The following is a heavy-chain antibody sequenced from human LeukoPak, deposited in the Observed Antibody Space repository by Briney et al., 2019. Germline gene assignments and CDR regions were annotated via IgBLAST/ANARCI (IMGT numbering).Heavy chain of an antibody. J-gene: IGHJ4*02. CDR3: ARRASPMGKKGFFDY. CDR1: GYSFTSYW. V-gene: IGHV5-51*01. CDR2: IYPGDSDT. D-gene: IGHD3-3*01. Sequence: GESLKIFCKGSGYSFTSYWIGWVRQIPGKGLEWMGIIYPGDSDTKYSTSFQGQVTISHRKSISIAYLQWSRLKASDTAMYYCARRASPMGKKGFFDYWGQGILVTVSS.